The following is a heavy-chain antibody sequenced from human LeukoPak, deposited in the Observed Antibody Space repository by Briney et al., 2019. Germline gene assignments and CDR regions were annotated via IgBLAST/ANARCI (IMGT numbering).Heavy chain of an antibody. J-gene: IGHJ4*02. CDR2: IKEDGSDK. CDR1: GFTFSNYW. Sequence: GGSLRLSCAASGFTFSNYWMSWVRQTPGKGLEWVANIKEDGSDKYYVDSLKGRFTISRDNAKNSLYLQMNSLRDEDTAVYYCAKDRARQAYWGQGTLVTVSS. CDR3: AKDRARQAY. V-gene: IGHV3-7*03.